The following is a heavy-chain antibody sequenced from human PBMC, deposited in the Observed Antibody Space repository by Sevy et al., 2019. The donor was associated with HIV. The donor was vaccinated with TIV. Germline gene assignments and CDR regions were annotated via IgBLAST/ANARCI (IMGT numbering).Heavy chain of an antibody. CDR3: AREDYYDSSGPYWFDP. CDR1: GFTFSRYA. CDR2: IWYDGSKK. V-gene: IGHV3-33*01. D-gene: IGHD3-22*01. J-gene: IGHJ5*02. Sequence: GGSLRLSCAASGFTFSRYAMHWVRQAPGKGLEWVAHIWYDGSKKYYVDSVKGRFTISRDNSKNTLYLQMNSLRVEDTALYYCAREDYYDSSGPYWFDPWGQGTLVTVSS.